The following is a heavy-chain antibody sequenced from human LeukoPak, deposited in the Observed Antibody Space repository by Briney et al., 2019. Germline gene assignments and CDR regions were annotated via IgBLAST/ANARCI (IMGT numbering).Heavy chain of an antibody. CDR2: K. CDR1: GFTFSSYA. Sequence: GGSLRLSCAASGFTFSSYAVHWVRQAPGKGLEWVAKYYADSVKGRFTISRDTSKNTLYLQMNSLRAEDTAVYYCAKDFHQKVDYWGQGTLVTVSS. CDR3: AKDFHQKVDY. V-gene: IGHV3-30*04. J-gene: IGHJ4*02.